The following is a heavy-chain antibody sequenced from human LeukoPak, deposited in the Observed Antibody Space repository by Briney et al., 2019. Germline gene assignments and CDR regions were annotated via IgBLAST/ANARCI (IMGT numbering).Heavy chain of an antibody. J-gene: IGHJ4*02. CDR2: INPNSGGT. CDR1: GYTFTGYY. CDR3: ARDTGHYYGSGSYLEGPDY. Sequence: ASVKVSCKASGYTFTGYYMHWVRQAPGQGLEWMGWINPNSGGTNYAQKFQGRVTMTRDTSISTAYMELSRLRSDDTAVYYCARDTGHYYGSGSYLEGPDYWGQGTLVTVSS. V-gene: IGHV1-2*02. D-gene: IGHD3-10*01.